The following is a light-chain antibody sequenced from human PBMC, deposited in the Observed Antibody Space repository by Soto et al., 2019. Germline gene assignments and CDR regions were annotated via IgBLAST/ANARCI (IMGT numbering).Light chain of an antibody. V-gene: IGLV2-8*01. Sequence: QSVLTQPPSASGSPGQSVTISCTGTSSDVGGYDYVSWYQQYPGKTPKLMIFEVTKRPSGVPDRFSGSKSGNTASLTVSGLQAEDEADYYCAAWDDSLNGVFGGGTKLTVL. J-gene: IGLJ2*01. CDR3: AAWDDSLNGV. CDR2: EVT. CDR1: SSDVGGYDY.